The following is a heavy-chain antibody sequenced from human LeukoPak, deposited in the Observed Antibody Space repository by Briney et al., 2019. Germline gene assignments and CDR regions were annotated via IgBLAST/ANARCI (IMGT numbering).Heavy chain of an antibody. D-gene: IGHD5-12*01. J-gene: IGHJ3*02. CDR3: ARPKYSGSAFDI. CDR1: GDSISSYF. CDR2: IYYSGST. Sequence: KASETLSLTCVVSGDSISSYFWSWIRQPPGKGLEWIGSIYYSGSTYYNPSLKSRVTISVDTSKNQFSLKLSSVTAADTAVYYCARPKYSGSAFDIWGQGTMVTVSS. V-gene: IGHV4-59*05.